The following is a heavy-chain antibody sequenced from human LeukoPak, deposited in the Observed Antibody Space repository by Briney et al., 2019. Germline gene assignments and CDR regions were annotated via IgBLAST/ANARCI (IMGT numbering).Heavy chain of an antibody. CDR2: ISYDGSNK. CDR3: ARPGLHDYADY. CDR1: GFTFSSYD. Sequence: PGGSLRLSCAVSGFTFSSYDMHWVRQAPGKGLEWVADISYDGSNKYYADSVKGRFTISRDNSKNTLYLQMNSLRAEDTAVYYCARPGLHDYADYWGQGTLVTVSS. J-gene: IGHJ4*02. V-gene: IGHV3-30-3*01. D-gene: IGHD4-17*01.